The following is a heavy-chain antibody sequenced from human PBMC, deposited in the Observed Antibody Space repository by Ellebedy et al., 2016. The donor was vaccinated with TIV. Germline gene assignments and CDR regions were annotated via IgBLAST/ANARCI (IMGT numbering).Heavy chain of an antibody. Sequence: PGGSLRLSCAASGFTFSSYAMHWVRQAPGKGLEWVAVMSYGGNKKYYADSVKGRFTISRDNSKNTQYLQMNSLRADDTAVYYCARDKWLELSRYYGMDFWGQGTTVTVSS. CDR3: ARDKWLELSRYYGMDF. V-gene: IGHV3-30*04. D-gene: IGHD2-15*01. CDR1: GFTFSSYA. J-gene: IGHJ6*02. CDR2: MSYGGNKK.